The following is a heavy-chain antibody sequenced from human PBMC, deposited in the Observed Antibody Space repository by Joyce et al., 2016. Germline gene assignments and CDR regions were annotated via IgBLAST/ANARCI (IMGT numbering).Heavy chain of an antibody. CDR2: ISTDGSNK. CDR3: ARDVGQQWLVRDWFDP. V-gene: IGHV3-30-3*01. D-gene: IGHD6-19*01. J-gene: IGHJ5*02. Sequence: QVQLVESGGGVVQPGRSLRLSCAASGFSFSTYAMLWVRQAPGKGLEWVSIISTDGSNKYHADSVKGRFTISREKSKNMLYLQMSSLRAEDTAVYYCARDVGQQWLVRDWFDPWGQGTLVTVSS. CDR1: GFSFSTYA.